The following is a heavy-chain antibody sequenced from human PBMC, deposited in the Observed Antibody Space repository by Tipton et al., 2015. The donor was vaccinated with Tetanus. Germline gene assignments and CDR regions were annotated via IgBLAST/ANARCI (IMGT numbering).Heavy chain of an antibody. CDR2: IYYGGST. J-gene: IGHJ3*02. Sequence: TLSLTCTVSGGSISTRNYFWGWIRQAPGKGLEWIGNIYYGGSTDYNPSLKSRVAISVDTSKNQFSLKLSSVTAADTAVYYCARTWGVWVTSIDAFDIWGQGTKVAVSS. D-gene: IGHD3-16*01. CDR1: GGSISTRNYF. V-gene: IGHV4-39*01. CDR3: ARTWGVWVTSIDAFDI.